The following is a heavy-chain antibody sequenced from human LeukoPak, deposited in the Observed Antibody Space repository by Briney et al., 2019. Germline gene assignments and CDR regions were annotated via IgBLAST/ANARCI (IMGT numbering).Heavy chain of an antibody. Sequence: GGSLRLSCAASGFTFDDYGMSWVRQAPGKGLEWVSGINWNGGSTGYADSVKGRFTISRDNSKNTLYLQMNSLRAEDTAVFYCARERDYYYDSSSFSGDAFDIWGQGTMVTVSS. V-gene: IGHV3-20*04. D-gene: IGHD3-22*01. J-gene: IGHJ3*02. CDR1: GFTFDDYG. CDR3: ARERDYYYDSSSFSGDAFDI. CDR2: INWNGGST.